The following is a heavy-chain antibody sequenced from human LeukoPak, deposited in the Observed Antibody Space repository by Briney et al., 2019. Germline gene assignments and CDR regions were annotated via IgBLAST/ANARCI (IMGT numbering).Heavy chain of an antibody. Sequence: GRSLRLSCAASGFSFSNYDMHWVRQAPGKGLEWVAGISYDGSNKYYADSVKGRFTISRDNSKNTLYLQMNSLRAEDTAVYYCAKATTGAFDYWGQGTLVTVSS. V-gene: IGHV3-30*18. D-gene: IGHD1-1*01. CDR1: GFSFSNYD. J-gene: IGHJ4*02. CDR2: ISYDGSNK. CDR3: AKATTGAFDY.